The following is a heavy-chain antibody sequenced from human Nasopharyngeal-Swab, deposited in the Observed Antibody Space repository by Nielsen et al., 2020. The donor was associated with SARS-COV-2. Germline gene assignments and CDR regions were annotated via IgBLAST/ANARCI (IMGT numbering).Heavy chain of an antibody. J-gene: IGHJ6*03. CDR2: IKQDGSEK. Sequence: GGSLKISFAASGFTFSSYWLRLVRQAQGKGMEWVANIKQDGSEKYYVDSVKGRFTISRDNAKNSLYLQMNSLRAEDTAVYYCARERDELRYFDSPYMDVWGKGTTVTVSS. D-gene: IGHD3-9*01. V-gene: IGHV3-7*03. CDR3: ARERDELRYFDSPYMDV. CDR1: GFTFSSYW.